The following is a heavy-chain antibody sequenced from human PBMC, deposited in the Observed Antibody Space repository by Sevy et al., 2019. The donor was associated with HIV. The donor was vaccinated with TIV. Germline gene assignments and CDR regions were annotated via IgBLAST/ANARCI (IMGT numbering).Heavy chain of an antibody. D-gene: IGHD2-15*01. CDR3: AKADRPTCSGANCYYFDY. Sequence: GGSLRLSCAASGFTFSTYAMSWVRQAPGKGLEWAATMSGRAAGGTTYHAGSVSGRFTISGDNSKNTLYLQMNSLRAEATAIYYCAKADRPTCSGANCYYFDYWGQGALVTVSS. J-gene: IGHJ4*02. CDR2: MSGRAAGGTT. V-gene: IGHV3-23*01. CDR1: GFTFSTYA.